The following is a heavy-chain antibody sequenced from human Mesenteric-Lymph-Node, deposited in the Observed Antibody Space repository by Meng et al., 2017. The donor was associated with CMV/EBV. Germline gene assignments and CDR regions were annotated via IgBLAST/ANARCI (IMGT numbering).Heavy chain of an antibody. Sequence: GGSLRLSCAASGFTFSTYWMHWVRQLPGKGRVWVSRIDSEGSGITYADSVKGRFTISRDNAKNTLYLQMNSLRPEDTAVYYCVRFYDSLDYWGQGALVTVSS. D-gene: IGHD5/OR15-5a*01. CDR3: VRFYDSLDY. CDR1: GFTFSTYW. CDR2: IDSEGSGI. V-gene: IGHV3-74*01. J-gene: IGHJ4*02.